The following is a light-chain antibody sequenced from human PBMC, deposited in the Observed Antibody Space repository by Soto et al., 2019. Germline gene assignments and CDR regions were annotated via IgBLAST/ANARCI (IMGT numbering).Light chain of an antibody. CDR1: SGCIGSDY. CDR3: QSYDRNNVNVV. V-gene: IGLV6-57*02. J-gene: IGLJ2*01. Sequence: NFMLTQPHSVSESPGKTVTISCTGSSGCIGSDYVQWFQQRPGSAPTTVIFEDNQRPSGVSDRFSGSVDSSSNSASLTISGLQTEDEADYYCQSYDRNNVNVVFGGGTKLTVL. CDR2: EDN.